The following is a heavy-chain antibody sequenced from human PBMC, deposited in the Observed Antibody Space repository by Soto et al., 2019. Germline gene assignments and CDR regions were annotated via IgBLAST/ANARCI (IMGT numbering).Heavy chain of an antibody. CDR1: GFTVSSNY. Sequence: EVQLVESGGGLIQPGGSLRLSCAASGFTVSSNYMSWVRQAPGKGLEWVSVIYSGGSTYYADSVKGRFTISRDNSKNTRYLQMNSLRAEDTAVYYCARSVGYCSGGSCYSPSYYYYGMDVWGQGTTVTVSS. J-gene: IGHJ6*02. CDR2: IYSGGST. D-gene: IGHD2-15*01. CDR3: ARSVGYCSGGSCYSPSYYYYGMDV. V-gene: IGHV3-53*01.